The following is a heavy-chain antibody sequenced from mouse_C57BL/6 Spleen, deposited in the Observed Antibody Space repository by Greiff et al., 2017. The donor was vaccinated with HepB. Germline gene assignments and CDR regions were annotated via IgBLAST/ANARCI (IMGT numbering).Heavy chain of an antibody. J-gene: IGHJ2*01. CDR2: IDPSDSYT. V-gene: IGHV1-50*01. CDR3: ARWGGSLYYFDY. CDR1: GYTFTSYW. Sequence: VQLQQPGAELVKPGASVKLSCKASGYTFTSYWMQWVKQRPGQGLEWIGEIDPSDSYTNYNQKFKGKATLTVDTSSSTAYMQLSSLTSEDSAVYYCARWGGSLYYFDYWGQGTTLTVSS.